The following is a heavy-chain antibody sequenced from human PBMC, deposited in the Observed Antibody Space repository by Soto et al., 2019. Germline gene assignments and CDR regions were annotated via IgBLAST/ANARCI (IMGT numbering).Heavy chain of an antibody. D-gene: IGHD3-22*01. J-gene: IGHJ4*02. Sequence: QVQLVQSGAEVKKPGASVKVSCKASGYTFTTYYMHWVRQAPGQGLEWMGGIIPIFGTANYAQKFQGRVTITADESTNTAYMDLSSLKSEDTAIYYCARGGSGYVWFNEFWGQGTLVTVSS. CDR3: ARGGSGYVWFNEF. CDR2: IIPIFGTA. CDR1: GYTFTTYY. V-gene: IGHV1-69*01.